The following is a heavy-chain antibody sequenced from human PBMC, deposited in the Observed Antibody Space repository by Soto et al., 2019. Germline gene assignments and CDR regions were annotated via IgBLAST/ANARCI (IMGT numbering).Heavy chain of an antibody. CDR3: ASPWSPDYYYYGMDV. Sequence: QVQLVQSGAEVKKPGASVKVSCKASGYTFTSYDINWVRQATGQGLEWMGWMNPNSGNTGYAQKLQGRVNMTRNTSISTAYMELSSLRSEDTAVYYCASPWSPDYYYYGMDVCGQGTTVSVSS. D-gene: IGHD2-8*01. J-gene: IGHJ6*02. CDR1: GYTFTSYD. V-gene: IGHV1-8*01. CDR2: MNPNSGNT.